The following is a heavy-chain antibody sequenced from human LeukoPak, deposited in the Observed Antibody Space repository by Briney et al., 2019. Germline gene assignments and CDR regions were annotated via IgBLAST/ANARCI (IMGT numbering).Heavy chain of an antibody. CDR1: GYTFTSYD. Sequence: ASVKVSCKASGYTFTSYDITWVRQATGQGLEWMGWMNPNSGNTGYAQKFQCRVTMTRNTSISTAYMELSSLRSEDTAVYYCARGLAPYYVHAFDIWGQGTMVTVSS. V-gene: IGHV1-8*01. J-gene: IGHJ3*02. CDR2: MNPNSGNT. CDR3: ARGLAPYYVHAFDI. D-gene: IGHD3-10*02.